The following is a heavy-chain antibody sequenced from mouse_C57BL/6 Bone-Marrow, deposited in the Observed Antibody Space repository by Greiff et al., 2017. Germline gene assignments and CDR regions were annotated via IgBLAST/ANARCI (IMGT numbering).Heavy chain of an antibody. J-gene: IGHJ3*01. Sequence: VQLQQSGAELVRPGASVKLSCTASGFNIKDDYMHWVKQRPEQGLEWIGWIDPENGDTEYASKFQGKATITADTSSNTAYLQLSSLTSEDTAVYYFTLLLRFSWFAYWGQGTLVTVSA. CDR1: GFNIKDDY. CDR3: TLLLRFSWFAY. CDR2: IDPENGDT. D-gene: IGHD1-1*01. V-gene: IGHV14-4*01.